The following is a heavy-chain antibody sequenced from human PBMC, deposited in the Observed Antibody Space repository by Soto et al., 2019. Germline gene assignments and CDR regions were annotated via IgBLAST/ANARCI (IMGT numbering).Heavy chain of an antibody. CDR1: GFILNTYA. D-gene: IGHD7-27*01. V-gene: IGHV3-23*01. J-gene: IGHJ3*01. Sequence: VQLLESGGDLVPPGGSLSLSCVASGFILNTYAMSWVRPAPGKGLEWVSTIGGTDGDSDGVPWYEDSVKGRFTISRDSSANTLFLHMDNLRAEDSALYYCVKRGRNWGAFDFWGQGTTVVVSS. CDR3: VKRGRNWGAFDF. CDR2: IGGTDGDSDGVP.